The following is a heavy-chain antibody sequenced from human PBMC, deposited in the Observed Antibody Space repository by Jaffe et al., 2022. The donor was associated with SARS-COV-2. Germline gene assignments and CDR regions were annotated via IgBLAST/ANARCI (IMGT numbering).Heavy chain of an antibody. CDR2: IKQDGSEK. Sequence: EVQLVESGGGLVQPGGSLRLSCAASGFTFSSYWMSWVRQAPGKGLEWVANIKQDGSEKYYVDSVKGRFTISRDNAKNSLYLQMNSLRAEDTAVYYCARNIYRNEAATYYFDYWGQGTLVTVSS. J-gene: IGHJ4*02. CDR1: GFTFSSYW. D-gene: IGHD2-2*02. CDR3: ARNIYRNEAATYYFDY. V-gene: IGHV3-7*01.